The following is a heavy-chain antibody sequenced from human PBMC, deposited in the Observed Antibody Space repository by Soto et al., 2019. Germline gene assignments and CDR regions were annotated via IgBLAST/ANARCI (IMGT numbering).Heavy chain of an antibody. CDR2: ISGSGGNT. Sequence: GGSLRLSCAASGFPFSSYAMDWVRPAPGKGLEWVSGISGSGGNTYYADSVKGRFTISRDYSKNTLYLQMNSLRAEDTAVYYCGKGNGWSHAGGICLDFWGQGTLVTVSS. CDR3: GKGNGWSHAGGICLDF. D-gene: IGHD6-19*01. V-gene: IGHV3-23*01. J-gene: IGHJ4*02. CDR1: GFPFSSYA.